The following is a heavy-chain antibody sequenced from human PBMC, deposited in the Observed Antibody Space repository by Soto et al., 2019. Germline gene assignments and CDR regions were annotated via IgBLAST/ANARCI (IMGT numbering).Heavy chain of an antibody. Sequence: EVQLVESGGGLVQPGGSLRLSCAASGFTFTDYWIHWVRQVPGKGLVWVSRVNGDGSSTNYADSVKVRFTMSRDNAKNTVNLQINSLRVEDTAVFYCAGGVRGSYGFYVWGEGMLVTVSS. D-gene: IGHD3-16*01. J-gene: IGHJ4*02. CDR3: AGGVRGSYGFYV. CDR2: VNGDGSST. CDR1: GFTFTDYW. V-gene: IGHV3-74*01.